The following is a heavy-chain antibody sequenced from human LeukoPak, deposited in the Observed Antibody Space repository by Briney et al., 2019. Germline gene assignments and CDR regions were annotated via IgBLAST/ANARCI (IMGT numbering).Heavy chain of an antibody. CDR1: GYTFTSYA. CDR3: ARSTPAAGSDAFDI. V-gene: IGHV7-4-1*02. CDR2: INTNTGNP. J-gene: IGHJ3*02. D-gene: IGHD6-13*01. Sequence: GASVKVSCKASGYTFTSYAMNWVRQAPGQGLEWMGWINTNTGNPTYAQGFTGRFAFSLDTSVSTAYLQISSLKPEDTAVYFCARSTPAAGSDAFDIWGQGTMVTVSS.